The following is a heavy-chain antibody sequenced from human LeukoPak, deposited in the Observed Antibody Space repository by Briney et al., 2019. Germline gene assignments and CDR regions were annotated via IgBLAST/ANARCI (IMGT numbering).Heavy chain of an antibody. Sequence: GGSLRLSCAASGFTFSSYEMNWVRQAPGKWLEWVSYISSSGSTIYYADSVKGRFTISRDNAKNSLYLQMNSLRAEDTAVYYCARDQRFAGFGESSYWGQGTLVTVSS. V-gene: IGHV3-48*03. CDR1: GFTFSSYE. CDR2: ISSSGSTI. CDR3: ARDQRFAGFGESSY. J-gene: IGHJ4*02. D-gene: IGHD3-10*01.